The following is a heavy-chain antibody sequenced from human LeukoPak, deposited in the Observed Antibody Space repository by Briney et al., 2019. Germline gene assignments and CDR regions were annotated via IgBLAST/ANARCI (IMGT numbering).Heavy chain of an antibody. CDR3: ARTGASIAARLDAFDI. J-gene: IGHJ3*02. D-gene: IGHD6-6*01. CDR1: GGSISSYY. V-gene: IGHV4-59*01. Sequence: SETLSLTCTVSGGSISSYYWSWIRQPPGKGLEWIGYIYYSGSTNYNPSLKSRVTISVDTSKNQFSLKLSSVTAADTAVYYCARTGASIAARLDAFDIWGQGTMVTVSS. CDR2: IYYSGST.